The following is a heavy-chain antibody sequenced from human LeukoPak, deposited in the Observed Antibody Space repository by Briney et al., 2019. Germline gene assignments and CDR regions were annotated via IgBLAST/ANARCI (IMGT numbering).Heavy chain of an antibody. D-gene: IGHD3-3*01. J-gene: IGHJ5*02. CDR1: GGSFSGFS. CDR2: IYYSGST. V-gene: IGHV4-34*01. CDR3: ARSSFAGWFDP. Sequence: SETLSLTCAVYGGSFSGFSWTWVRQPPGKGLEWIGSIYYSGSTYYNPSLKSRVTISVDTSKNQFSLKLSSVTAADTAVYYCARSSFAGWFDPWGQGTLVTVSS.